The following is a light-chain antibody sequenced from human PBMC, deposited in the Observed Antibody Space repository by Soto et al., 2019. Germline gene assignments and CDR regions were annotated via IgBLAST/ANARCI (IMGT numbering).Light chain of an antibody. CDR1: QSVSSNY. J-gene: IGKJ1*01. CDR2: GAS. CDR3: QQYVSSPRT. V-gene: IGKV3-20*01. Sequence: IVLTQSPGTLSLSPGERATLSCRASQSVSSNYLAWYQQTPCQAPRILIYGASSRATGTPDMFSGSGSGTDFTLTISRLEPEDFAVYYCQQYVSSPRTFGQGTKLEIK.